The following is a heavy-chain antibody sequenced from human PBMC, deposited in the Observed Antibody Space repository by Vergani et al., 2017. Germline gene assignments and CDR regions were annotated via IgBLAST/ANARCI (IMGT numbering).Heavy chain of an antibody. CDR1: GFIFNYYG. CDR2: IRSDGGSE. J-gene: IGHJ4*02. D-gene: IGHD1-26*01. Sequence: QVHLVESGGGVVQPGGSLRLSCAASGFIFNYYGINWVRQAPGKGLEWVSFIRSDGGSEMYADSVRGRFTIFRDNSKNTVSLEMLSLRTEDTAVYYCAKGHSGQIGSPHDYYFDYWGQGTLVTVSS. CDR3: AKGHSGQIGSPHDYYFDY. V-gene: IGHV3-30*02.